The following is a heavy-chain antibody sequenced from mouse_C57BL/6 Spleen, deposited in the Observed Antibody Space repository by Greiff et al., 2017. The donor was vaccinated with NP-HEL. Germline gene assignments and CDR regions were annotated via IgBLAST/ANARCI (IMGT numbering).Heavy chain of an antibody. J-gene: IGHJ2*01. Sequence: QVLLQQPGTELVKPGASVKLSCKASGYTFTSYWMHWVKQRPGQGLEWIGNINPSNGGTNYHEKFKSKATLTVDKAASTAYMEHSSLRSEDSAVYYCARRTGYFDYWGQGTTLTVSS. CDR3: ARRTGYFDY. CDR2: INPSNGGT. CDR1: GYTFTSYW. V-gene: IGHV1-53*01.